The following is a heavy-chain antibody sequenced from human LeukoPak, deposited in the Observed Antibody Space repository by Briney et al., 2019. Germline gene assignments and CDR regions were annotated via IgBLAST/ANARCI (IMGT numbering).Heavy chain of an antibody. D-gene: IGHD3-22*01. CDR1: GYTFTGYY. Sequence: GASVTVSCTASGYTFTGYYMHWVRQAPGQGLEWMGWINPNSGGTNYAQKFQGRVTMTRDTSISTAYMELSRLRSDDTAVYYCAFRGSSGYYYFDYWGQGTLVTVSS. V-gene: IGHV1-2*02. J-gene: IGHJ4*02. CDR2: INPNSGGT. CDR3: AFRGSSGYYYFDY.